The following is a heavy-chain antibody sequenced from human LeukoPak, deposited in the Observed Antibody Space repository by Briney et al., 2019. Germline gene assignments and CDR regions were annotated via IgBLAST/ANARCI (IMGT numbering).Heavy chain of an antibody. V-gene: IGHV1-69*04. Sequence: SVKVCCKASGATFSSYAISWVRQAPGQGLEWMGRIIPILGIANYAQKFQGRVTITADKSTSTAYMELSSLRSEDTAVYYCARVDTAMVIDYWGQGTLVTVSS. J-gene: IGHJ4*02. CDR1: GATFSSYA. CDR3: ARVDTAMVIDY. CDR2: IIPILGIA. D-gene: IGHD5-18*01.